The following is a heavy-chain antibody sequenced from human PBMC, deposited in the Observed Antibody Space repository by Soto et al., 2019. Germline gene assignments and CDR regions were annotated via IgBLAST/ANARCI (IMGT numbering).Heavy chain of an antibody. CDR2: IYPYDSDT. CDR1: GYDFTTYW. J-gene: IGHJ4*01. Sequence: PGESLKISCQVSGYDFTTYWIGWVRQMPGKGLEWMGIIYPYDSDTRYSPSFRGQVTISADKSISTAYLQWSSLKASDTAMYYCGRQGDSSGLIDYWGHGIQVTVSS. V-gene: IGHV5-51*01. D-gene: IGHD6-19*01. CDR3: GRQGDSSGLIDY.